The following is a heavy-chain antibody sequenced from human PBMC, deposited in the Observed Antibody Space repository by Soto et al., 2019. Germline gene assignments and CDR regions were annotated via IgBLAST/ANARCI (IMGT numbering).Heavy chain of an antibody. D-gene: IGHD6-13*01. CDR3: ARRSSSWYFDY. CDR1: GFTFSSYS. Sequence: GGSLRLSCAASGFTFSSYSMTWVRQAPGKGLEWVSSISSSSTYIHYGDSVKGRFTISRDNAKNSLNLQMNSLRAEDTAVYYCARRSSSWYFDYWGQGTLVTVSS. CDR2: ISSSSTYI. J-gene: IGHJ4*02. V-gene: IGHV3-21*04.